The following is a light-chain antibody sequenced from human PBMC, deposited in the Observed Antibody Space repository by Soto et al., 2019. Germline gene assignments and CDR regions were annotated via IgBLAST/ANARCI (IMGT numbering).Light chain of an antibody. V-gene: IGKV3-15*01. CDR1: QTLRNN. CDR2: AAS. J-gene: IGKJ2*01. CDR3: NQYNNSPPDT. Sequence: EIVMTQSPATLSVSPGETATLSCRASQTLRNNLAWYQQKPGQAPRLLIYAASTRATGIPARFSGSGSGTEFTLNISNLQSEDFAVYFCNQYNNSPPDTFGQGTKLEIK.